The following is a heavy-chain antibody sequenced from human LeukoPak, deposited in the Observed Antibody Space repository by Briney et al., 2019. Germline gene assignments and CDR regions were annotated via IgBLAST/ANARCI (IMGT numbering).Heavy chain of an antibody. J-gene: IGHJ4*02. CDR2: IYPGDSDT. V-gene: IGHV5-51*01. CDR1: GYSFTSYW. D-gene: IGHD6-6*01. Sequence: GESLKISCKGSGYSFTSYWIGWVRQMPGKGLEWMGIIYPGDSDTTYSPSFQGQVTISADKSITTAYLQWSSLTASDTAMYYCVRPPQAGSSSSEYWGQGTLVTVSS. CDR3: VRPPQAGSSSSEY.